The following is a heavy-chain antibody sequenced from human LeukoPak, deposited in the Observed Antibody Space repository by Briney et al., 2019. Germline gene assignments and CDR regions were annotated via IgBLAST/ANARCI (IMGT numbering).Heavy chain of an antibody. D-gene: IGHD2-2*01. J-gene: IGHJ4*02. CDR1: GGSISSYY. CDR3: ARGTYCSSSSCYRLDY. V-gene: IGHV4-59*01. CDR2: ISYNGSP. Sequence: NPSETLSLTCTVSGGSISSYYWNWIRQPPGEGLEWIGYISYNGSPIYNPSLKSRVTISVDTSKNQFSLRLGAVTAADTAVYYCARGTYCSSSSCYRLDYWGQGTLVTVSS.